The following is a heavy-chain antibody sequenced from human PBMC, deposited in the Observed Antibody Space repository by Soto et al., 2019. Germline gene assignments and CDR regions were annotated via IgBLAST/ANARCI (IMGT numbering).Heavy chain of an antibody. J-gene: IGHJ6*02. D-gene: IGHD6-25*01. Sequence: EVQLVESGGGLIQPGGSLRLSCAASGFNVSSNYMNWVRQAPGKGLEWVSVVYSGGSTYYVDSVKGRFTVSRDKSKNTMYLQMSSLRAGDTAVYYCARGRHSGLDVWSQGTTVTVSS. CDR3: ARGRHSGLDV. V-gene: IGHV3-53*01. CDR2: VYSGGST. CDR1: GFNVSSNY.